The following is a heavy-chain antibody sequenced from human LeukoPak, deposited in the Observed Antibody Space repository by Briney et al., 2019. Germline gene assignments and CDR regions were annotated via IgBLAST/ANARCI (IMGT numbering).Heavy chain of an antibody. CDR2: INHSGST. D-gene: IGHD6-19*01. CDR1: GRSFSGYY. J-gene: IGHJ5*02. V-gene: IGHV4-34*01. CDR3: ARRRQWRINWFDP. Sequence: SETLSLTCAVYGRSFSGYYWSWIRQPPGKGLEWIGEINHSGSTNYNPSLKSRVTISVDTSKNQFSLKLSSVTAADTAVYYCARRRQWRINWFDPWGQGTLVTVSS.